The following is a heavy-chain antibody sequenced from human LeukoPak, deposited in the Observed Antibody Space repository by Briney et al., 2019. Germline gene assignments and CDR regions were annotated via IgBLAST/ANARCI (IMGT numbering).Heavy chain of an antibody. Sequence: GGSLRLSCAASGFTFRDFGMHWVRQAPGKGLEWVAIISYDGRSNYADFVKGRFTISRDNSKNTLYLQMNDLGAEDTAVYYCASASGSYFWDASDIWGQGTMVTVSS. CDR2: ISYDGRS. CDR1: GFTFRDFG. J-gene: IGHJ3*02. D-gene: IGHD3-10*01. CDR3: ASASGSYFWDASDI. V-gene: IGHV3-30*03.